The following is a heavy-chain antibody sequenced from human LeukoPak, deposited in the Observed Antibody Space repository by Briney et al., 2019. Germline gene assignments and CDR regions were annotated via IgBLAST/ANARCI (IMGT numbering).Heavy chain of an antibody. J-gene: IGHJ4*02. CDR3: AKDQDLYCSGGSCSSTLDC. CDR1: GFTFSSYV. V-gene: IGHV3-30*02. D-gene: IGHD2-15*01. CDR2: IRYDGRSK. Sequence: GGSLRLSCAASGFTFSSYVMHWVRQAPGKGLEWVALIRYDGRSKYYADSVQGRFIISRDTSKNTLYLQMNSLKVGDTAVYYCAKDQDLYCSGGSCSSTLDCWGQGTLVTVSS.